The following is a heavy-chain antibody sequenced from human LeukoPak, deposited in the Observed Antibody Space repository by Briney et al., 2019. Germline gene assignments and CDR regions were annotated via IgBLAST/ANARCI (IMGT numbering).Heavy chain of an antibody. CDR3: ARDSYVVGPFQH. CDR2: IKHDGSEK. V-gene: IGHV3-7*01. J-gene: IGHJ1*01. D-gene: IGHD2-21*01. CDR1: GFIFSSYW. Sequence: GGSLRLSCAASGFIFSSYWMSWVRQAPGKGLEWVANIKHDGSEKYYVDSVKGRFTISRDNAKNSLYLQVNSLRAEDTAVYYCARDSYVVGPFQHWGQGTLVTVSS.